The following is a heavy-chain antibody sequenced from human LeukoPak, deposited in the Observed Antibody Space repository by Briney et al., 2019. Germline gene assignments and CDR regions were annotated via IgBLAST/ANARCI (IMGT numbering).Heavy chain of an antibody. Sequence: PGGSLRLSCAASGITFSSYGMSWVRQAPGKGLEWVSSISSTGGTTYYADSVKGRFTISRDNAKNSLYLQMNSLRAEDTAVYYCARGIDYWGRGTLVTVSS. V-gene: IGHV3-23*01. J-gene: IGHJ4*02. CDR2: ISSTGGTT. CDR3: ARGIDY. CDR1: GITFSSYG.